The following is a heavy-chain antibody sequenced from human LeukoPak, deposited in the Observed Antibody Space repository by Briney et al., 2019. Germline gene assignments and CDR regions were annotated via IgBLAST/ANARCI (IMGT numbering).Heavy chain of an antibody. D-gene: IGHD3-10*01. Sequence: PGGSLRLSCAASGFTFSSYALHWVRQAPGKGLEYVSAISSSGGSTYYANSVKGRFTVSRDNSKNTLYLQMGSLRAEDMAVYYCASSIPSSGTDYYGSGTPNYYFDYWGQGTLVTVSS. V-gene: IGHV3-64*01. CDR1: GFTFSSYA. CDR2: ISSSGGST. CDR3: ASSIPSSGTDYYGSGTPNYYFDY. J-gene: IGHJ4*02.